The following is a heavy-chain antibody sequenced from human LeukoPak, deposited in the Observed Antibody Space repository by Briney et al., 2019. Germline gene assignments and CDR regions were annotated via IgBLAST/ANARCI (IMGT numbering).Heavy chain of an antibody. CDR1: GFTFSSYA. CDR3: ARDTTVTTFNWFDP. CDR2: ISYDGSNK. D-gene: IGHD4-17*01. Sequence: GRSLRLSCAASGFTFSSYAMHWVRQAPGKGLEWVAVISYDGSNKYYADSVKGRFTISRDNSKNTLYLQMNSLRAEDTAVYYCARDTTVTTFNWFDPWGQGTLVTVSS. V-gene: IGHV3-30*04. J-gene: IGHJ5*02.